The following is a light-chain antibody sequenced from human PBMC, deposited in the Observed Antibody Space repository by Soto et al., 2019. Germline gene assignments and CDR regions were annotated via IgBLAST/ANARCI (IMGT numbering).Light chain of an antibody. CDR3: SSYAGGKNFYV. CDR1: NSDVGSYNL. CDR2: EVT. J-gene: IGLJ1*01. Sequence: QSALTQPASVSGSPRQSITISCTGTNSDVGSYNLVSWFQQHPGKAPKLVIYEVTKRPSGVSDRFSGSKSGNTASLTVSGLQAEDEADYHCSSYAGGKNFYVFGTGTKLTVL. V-gene: IGLV2-14*02.